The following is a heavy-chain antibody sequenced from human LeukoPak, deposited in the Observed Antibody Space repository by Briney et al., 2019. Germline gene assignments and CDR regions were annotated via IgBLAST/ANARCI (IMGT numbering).Heavy chain of an antibody. CDR3: ARESSGYFY. J-gene: IGHJ4*02. V-gene: IGHV3-21*01. CDR2: ISSGSSFI. D-gene: IGHD3-22*01. Sequence: PGRSLRLSCAASGFTFSTYSMNWVRQAPGKGLEWVSSISSGSSFIYYADSVKGRFTISRDNAKNSLFLQMNSLRAEDTAVYYCARESSGYFYWGQGTLVTVSS. CDR1: GFTFSTYS.